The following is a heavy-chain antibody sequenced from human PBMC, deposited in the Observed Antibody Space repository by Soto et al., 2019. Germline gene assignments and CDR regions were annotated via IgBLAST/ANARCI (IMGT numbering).Heavy chain of an antibody. CDR2: INPKSGDT. Sequence: QVQLVQSGAEVKKPGASVRVSCTTSGYSLTGYYLHWVRQAPGQGLEWMGRINPKSGDTDYAQKFQGSVTMTTDTSINTAYMGLTRLTSNDTAIYYCARGGTIRQTTFGLVIVGRFDPWGQGTLVTVSS. J-gene: IGHJ5*02. V-gene: IGHV1-2*04. CDR3: ARGGTIRQTTFGLVIVGRFDP. CDR1: GYSLTGYY. D-gene: IGHD3-3*01.